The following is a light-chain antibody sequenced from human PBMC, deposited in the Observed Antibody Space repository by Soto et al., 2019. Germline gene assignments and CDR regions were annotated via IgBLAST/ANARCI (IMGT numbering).Light chain of an antibody. Sequence: DMQMSLYPSTLCASVGDRVTITCRASQNINNWIAWYQQKPGKAPKFLIYDASTLENGVPSRFSGSGFGTEFSLTISSLQPDDFGSYYCQHMRTFGQGTKVDIK. CDR2: DAS. V-gene: IGKV1-5*01. CDR1: QNINNW. CDR3: QHMRT. J-gene: IGKJ1*01.